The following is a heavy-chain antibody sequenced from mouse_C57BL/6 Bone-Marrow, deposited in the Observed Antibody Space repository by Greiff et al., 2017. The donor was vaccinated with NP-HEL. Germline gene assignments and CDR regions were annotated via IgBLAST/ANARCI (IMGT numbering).Heavy chain of an antibody. CDR3: ARKAYYGRSYEFAY. J-gene: IGHJ3*01. CDR2: IDPSGSYT. D-gene: IGHD1-1*01. Sequence: VQLQQPGAELVKPGASVKLSCKASGYTFTTYWMQWVKQRPGQGLEWIGEIDPSGSYTNYNQKFKGKATLTVDTSSSTAYMQLSSLTSEDSAVYYCARKAYYGRSYEFAYWGQGTRVTVSA. CDR1: GYTFTTYW. V-gene: IGHV1-50*01.